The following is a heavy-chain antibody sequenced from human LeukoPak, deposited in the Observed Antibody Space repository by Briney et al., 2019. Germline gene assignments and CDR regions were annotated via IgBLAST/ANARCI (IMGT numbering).Heavy chain of an antibody. Sequence: SGESLKISCKGSGYTFSSYWIGWVRQMPGKGLEWMGIIYPGDSDTRYSPSLQGQVTISVDTSIGSAYLQWSSLKASDTAIYYCARQNDFRLDYWGQGTLVTVSS. CDR3: ARQNDFRLDY. CDR1: GYTFSSYW. D-gene: IGHD3-3*01. J-gene: IGHJ4*02. V-gene: IGHV5-51*01. CDR2: IYPGDSDT.